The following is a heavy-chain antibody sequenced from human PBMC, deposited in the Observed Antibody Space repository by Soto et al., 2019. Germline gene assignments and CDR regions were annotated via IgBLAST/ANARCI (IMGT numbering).Heavy chain of an antibody. J-gene: IGHJ6*02. D-gene: IGHD2-2*01. V-gene: IGHV5-51*01. CDR2: IYPGDSDT. CDR3: ARHYCSSTSCYPVYYYYYGMDV. CDR1: GDSFTSYW. Sequence: PVESLKISCSGSGDSFTSYWIGWVRQMPWKGLEWMGIIYPGDSDTRYSPSLQGQVTISADKSISTAYLQWSSLKASDTAMYYCARHYCSSTSCYPVYYYYYGMDVWGQGTTVTVSS.